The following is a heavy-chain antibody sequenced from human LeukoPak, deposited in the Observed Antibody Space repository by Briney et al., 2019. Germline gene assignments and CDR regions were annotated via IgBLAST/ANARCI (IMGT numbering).Heavy chain of an antibody. J-gene: IGHJ4*02. CDR3: ARDGPPEYYDFWSGYYVY. D-gene: IGHD3-3*01. CDR1: GFTFSSYS. V-gene: IGHV3-21*01. CDR2: ISSSSSYI. Sequence: GGSLRLSCAACGFTFSSYSMNWVRQDPGKGLEWVSSISSSSSYIYYADSVKGRFTISRDNAKNSLYLQMNSLRAEDTAVYYCARDGPPEYYDFWSGYYVYWGQGTLVTVSS.